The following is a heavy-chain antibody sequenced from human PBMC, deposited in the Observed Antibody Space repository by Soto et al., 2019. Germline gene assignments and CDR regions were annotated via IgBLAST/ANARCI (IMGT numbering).Heavy chain of an antibody. CDR1: GFTFSSYA. CDR3: ANVRGYYDSSGTGDY. J-gene: IGHJ4*02. CDR2: ISGSGGST. D-gene: IGHD3-22*01. Sequence: GGSLRLSCAASGFTFSSYAMSWVRQAAGKGLEWVSAISGSGGSTYYADSVKGRFTISTDNSKNTLYLQMNSLRPEDTAVYYCANVRGYYDSSGTGDYWGRGTLVTVSS. V-gene: IGHV3-23*01.